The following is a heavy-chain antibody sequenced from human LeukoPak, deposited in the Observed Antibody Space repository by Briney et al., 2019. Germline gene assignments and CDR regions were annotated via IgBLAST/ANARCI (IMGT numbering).Heavy chain of an antibody. CDR2: IIPIFGTA. Sequence: SVKVSCKASGGTFSSYAISWVRQAPGQGLEWMGGIIPIFGTANYAQKFQGRVTITRNTSISTAYMELSSLRSEDTAVYYCARGGSVLRFLEWSYSICYYYMDVWGKGTTVTVSS. CDR1: GGTFSSYA. CDR3: ARGGSVLRFLEWSYSICYYYMDV. J-gene: IGHJ6*03. V-gene: IGHV1-69*05. D-gene: IGHD3-3*01.